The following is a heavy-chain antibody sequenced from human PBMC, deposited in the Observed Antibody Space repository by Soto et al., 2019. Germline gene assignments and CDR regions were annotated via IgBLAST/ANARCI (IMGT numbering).Heavy chain of an antibody. D-gene: IGHD5-12*01. Sequence: GGSLRLSCAASGFTFSSYWMSWVRQAPGKGLEWVANIKQDGSEKYYVDSVKGRFTISRDNAKNSLYLQMNSLRAEDTAVYYCARDQLYSGYDYFDYWGQGTLVTVSS. CDR3: ARDQLYSGYDYFDY. CDR1: GFTFSSYW. V-gene: IGHV3-7*03. CDR2: IKQDGSEK. J-gene: IGHJ4*02.